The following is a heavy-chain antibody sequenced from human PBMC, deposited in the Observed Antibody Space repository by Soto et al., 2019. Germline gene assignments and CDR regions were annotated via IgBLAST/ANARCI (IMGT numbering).Heavy chain of an antibody. CDR2: INPNSGGT. Sequence: GASVKVSCKASGYTFTGYYMHWVRQAPGQGLEWMGWINPNSGGTNYAQKFQGWVTMTRDTSISTAYMELSRLRSDDTAVYYCARAVLSEGDYIWGSYRHPSHYYYMDVWGKGTTVTVSS. J-gene: IGHJ6*03. CDR3: ARAVLSEGDYIWGSYRHPSHYYYMDV. V-gene: IGHV1-2*04. D-gene: IGHD3-16*02. CDR1: GYTFTGYY.